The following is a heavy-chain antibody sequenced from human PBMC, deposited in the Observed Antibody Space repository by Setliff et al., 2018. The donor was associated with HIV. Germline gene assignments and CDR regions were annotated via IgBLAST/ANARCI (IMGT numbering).Heavy chain of an antibody. CDR3: ARDRMPMASWVPDK. D-gene: IGHD2-2*01. CDR1: GYSISSGYY. V-gene: IGHV4-38-2*02. CDR2: IYHSGRT. J-gene: IGHJ4*02. Sequence: SETLSLTCAVSGYSISSGYYWGWIRQPPGKGLEWVGSIYHSGRTNYNPSLKGRVTMSVDTSKNQFSLNLSSVTAADTAVYYCARDRMPMASWVPDKWGQGTLVTVSS.